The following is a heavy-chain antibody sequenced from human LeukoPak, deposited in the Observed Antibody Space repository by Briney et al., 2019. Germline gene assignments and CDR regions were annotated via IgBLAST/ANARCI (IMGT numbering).Heavy chain of an antibody. D-gene: IGHD3-3*02. V-gene: IGHV3-48*01. CDR1: GFTLGSYT. Sequence: GGSLRLSCAASGFTLGSYTMNWVRQAPGKGLEWVSYISSSSSTIQYADSVKGRFTISRDNAENSRYLQMNSLGVEDTAVYYCARAVISIFDNWGQGTLVTVSS. J-gene: IGHJ4*02. CDR2: ISSSSSTI. CDR3: ARAVISIFDN.